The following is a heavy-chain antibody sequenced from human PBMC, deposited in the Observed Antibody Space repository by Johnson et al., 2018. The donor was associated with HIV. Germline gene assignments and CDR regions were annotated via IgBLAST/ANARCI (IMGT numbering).Heavy chain of an antibody. V-gene: IGHV3-66*03. Sequence: VQLVESGGGLIQPGGSLRLSCAASGFTVSSNYMSWVRQAPGKGLAWVSVISSGVSTYYADSVTGRFPISRDNSKNTLFLQMNSLRAENTAVYYCAKVVGWGNGYNHDAFDMCGQGTMVTVSS. CDR1: GFTVSSNY. J-gene: IGHJ3*02. CDR2: ISSGVST. D-gene: IGHD5-24*01. CDR3: AKVVGWGNGYNHDAFDM.